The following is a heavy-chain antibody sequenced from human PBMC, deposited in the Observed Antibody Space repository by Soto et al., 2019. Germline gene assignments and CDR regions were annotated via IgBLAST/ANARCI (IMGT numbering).Heavy chain of an antibody. CDR1: GDSVSSTSTA. D-gene: IGHD6-19*01. V-gene: IGHV6-1*01. CDR2: TYYRSEWYS. Sequence: PSQTLSLTCAISGDSVSSTSTAWSWIRQSPSRGLEWLGRTYYRSEWYSDYAVSVKSRITINPDTSKNQFSLQLNSVTPEDTAVYYCARGSYYSGWVWGQGTMVTVYS. J-gene: IGHJ4*02. CDR3: ARGSYYSGWV.